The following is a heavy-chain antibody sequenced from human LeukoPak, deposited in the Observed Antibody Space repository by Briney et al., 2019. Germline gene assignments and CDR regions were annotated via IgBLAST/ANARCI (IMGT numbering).Heavy chain of an antibody. V-gene: IGHV3-74*01. Sequence: GGSLRLSCAASGFTFRSYWMHWVRQAPGKGLVWVSHIHSDGSSTSYADSVQGRFTISRDNAKNTLFLQMNSLRAEDTAVYYCARHNYGYDYWGQGTLVTVSS. J-gene: IGHJ4*02. CDR2: IHSDGSST. CDR1: GFTFRSYW. CDR3: ARHNYGYDY. D-gene: IGHD3-10*01.